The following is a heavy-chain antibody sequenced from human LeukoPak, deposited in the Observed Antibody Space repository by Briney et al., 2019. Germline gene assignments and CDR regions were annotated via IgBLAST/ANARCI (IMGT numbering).Heavy chain of an antibody. J-gene: IGHJ4*02. CDR1: GFTFSSYG. V-gene: IGHV3-30*02. Sequence: GGSPRLSCAASGFTFSSYGIHWVRQAPGKGLEWVAFIRYDGSYKYYADSVKGRFTISRDNSKNTLYLQMNSLRAEDTAVYYCARGAYYNILTGFRGRILGFEYWGQGTLVTVSS. CDR3: ARGAYYNILTGFRGRILGFEY. D-gene: IGHD3-9*01. CDR2: IRYDGSYK.